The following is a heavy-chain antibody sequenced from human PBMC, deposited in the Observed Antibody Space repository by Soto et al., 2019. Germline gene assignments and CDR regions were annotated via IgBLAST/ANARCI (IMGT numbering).Heavy chain of an antibody. Sequence: GGSLRLSCAASGFTFSSYAMTWVRQAPGKGLEWVSVISGSGDTTFSADSVKGRFTVSRDNSKNALSLQMDSLRAEDMAVYYCAKVTVGSNYYYYGMDVWGQGTTVTVSS. D-gene: IGHD1-26*01. CDR2: ISGSGDTT. V-gene: IGHV3-23*01. J-gene: IGHJ6*02. CDR3: AKVTVGSNYYYYGMDV. CDR1: GFTFSSYA.